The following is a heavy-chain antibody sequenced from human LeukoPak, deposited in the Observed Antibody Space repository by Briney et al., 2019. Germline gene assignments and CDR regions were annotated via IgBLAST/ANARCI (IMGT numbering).Heavy chain of an antibody. CDR2: IKQDGSDK. D-gene: IGHD2/OR15-2a*01. Sequence: PGGSLRLSCVASGFTFSSYWMSWVRRAPGKGLEWLAHIKQDGSDKYYVDSVKGRFTISRDNAKNSLPLQMNSLRPEDTAVYYCARGGKIAGYYYFYMDVWGKGTTVIVSS. CDR3: ARGGKIAGYYYFYMDV. J-gene: IGHJ6*03. CDR1: GFTFSSYW. V-gene: IGHV3-7*01.